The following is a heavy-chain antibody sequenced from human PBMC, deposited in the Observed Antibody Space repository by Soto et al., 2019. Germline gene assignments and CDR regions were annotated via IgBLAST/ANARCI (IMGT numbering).Heavy chain of an antibody. CDR3: ARQGSVWYFFDS. CDR1: GGSISTGYYY. D-gene: IGHD6-19*01. V-gene: IGHV4-39*01. J-gene: IGHJ4*02. CDR2: IYHSGST. Sequence: QLHLQESGPGLVKPSETLSLTCTVSGGSISTGYYYWVWIRQPPGKGLEWIATIYHSGSTYYNPSLKSRITISVDTAKNQFSLKLSSVTAADTAVYYCARQGSVWYFFDSWGQGTLVTFSS.